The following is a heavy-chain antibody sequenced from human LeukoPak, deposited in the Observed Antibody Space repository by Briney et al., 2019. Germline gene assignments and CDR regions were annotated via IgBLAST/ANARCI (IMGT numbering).Heavy chain of an antibody. J-gene: IGHJ4*02. D-gene: IGHD5-24*01. Sequence: ASVKVSCKASGYTFTSYDINWVRQVTGQGLEWMGWMNPKSGNTGYAQKFQGRVTITRNTSISTAYMEVSSLRYEDTAVYYCAGDLEPLFDYWGQGTLVTVSS. CDR1: GYTFTSYD. CDR3: AGDLEPLFDY. CDR2: MNPKSGNT. V-gene: IGHV1-8*03.